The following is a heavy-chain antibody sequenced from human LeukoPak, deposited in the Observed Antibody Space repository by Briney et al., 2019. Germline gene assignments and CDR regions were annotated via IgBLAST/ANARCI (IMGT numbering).Heavy chain of an antibody. CDR1: GFTFSSYA. CDR2: ISSNGGST. Sequence: GGSLRLSCAASGFTFSSYAMHWVRQALGKGLEYVSTISSNGGSTYYADSVKGRFTISRDNSKNTLYLQMGSPRAEDMAVYYCARGDYGMDVWGQGTTVTVSS. CDR3: ARGDYGMDV. D-gene: IGHD3-10*01. V-gene: IGHV3-64*02. J-gene: IGHJ6*02.